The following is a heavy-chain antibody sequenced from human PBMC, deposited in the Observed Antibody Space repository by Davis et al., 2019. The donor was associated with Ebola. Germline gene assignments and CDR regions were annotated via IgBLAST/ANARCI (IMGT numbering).Heavy chain of an antibody. D-gene: IGHD3-3*01. CDR2: IKTDGSEE. J-gene: IGHJ4*02. Sequence: PGGSLRLSCATSGFTFSTYWMSWVRQAPGQGLEWVANIKTDGSEEHYVDSVKGRFTMSRDNAKNSLYLQLDSLRDDDTAVYYCARWGLRGNYDSWSGSDYYFDYWGQGTLVTVSS. CDR3: ARWGLRGNYDSWSGSDYYFDY. V-gene: IGHV3-7*01. CDR1: GFTFSTYW.